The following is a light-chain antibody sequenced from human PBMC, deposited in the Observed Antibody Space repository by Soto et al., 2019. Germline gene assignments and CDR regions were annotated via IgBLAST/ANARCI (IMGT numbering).Light chain of an antibody. CDR3: QQRADWRAT. CDR2: DAS. Sequence: EIVLTQSPATLSLSPGERAILSCRASQSVSTYLAWYQQKPGQAPRLLIFDASNRATGIPARFSGSGSGTDFTLTISSLEPEDFAVYYCQQRADWRATFGPGTKVDIK. V-gene: IGKV3-11*01. J-gene: IGKJ3*01. CDR1: QSVSTY.